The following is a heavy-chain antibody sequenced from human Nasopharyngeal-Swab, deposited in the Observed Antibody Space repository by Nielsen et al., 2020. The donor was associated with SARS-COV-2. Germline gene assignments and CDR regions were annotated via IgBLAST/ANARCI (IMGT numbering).Heavy chain of an antibody. CDR3: AKDPRNTAMVNYFDY. Sequence: GESLKISCAASGFTFSSYAMSWVRQAPGKGLEWVSVISGSGGSTYYADSVKGRFTISRDNSKNTLYLQMNSLRAEDTAVYYCAKDPRNTAMVNYFDYWGQGTLVTVSS. V-gene: IGHV3-23*01. D-gene: IGHD5-18*01. CDR1: GFTFSSYA. CDR2: ISGSGGST. J-gene: IGHJ4*02.